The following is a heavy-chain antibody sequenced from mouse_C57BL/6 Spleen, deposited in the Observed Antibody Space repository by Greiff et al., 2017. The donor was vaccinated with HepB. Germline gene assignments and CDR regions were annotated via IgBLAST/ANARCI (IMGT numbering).Heavy chain of an antibody. D-gene: IGHD4-1*01. CDR3: ARWVPLNWDGDDSSYAMDY. Sequence: VQRVESGAELVKPGASVKISCKASGYTFTDYYINWVKQRPGQGLEWIGKIGPGSGSTYYNEKFKGKATLTADKSSSTAYMQLSSLTSEDSAVYFCARWVPLNWDGDDSSYAMDYWGQGTSVTVSS. CDR2: IGPGSGST. J-gene: IGHJ4*01. CDR1: GYTFTDYY. V-gene: IGHV1-77*01.